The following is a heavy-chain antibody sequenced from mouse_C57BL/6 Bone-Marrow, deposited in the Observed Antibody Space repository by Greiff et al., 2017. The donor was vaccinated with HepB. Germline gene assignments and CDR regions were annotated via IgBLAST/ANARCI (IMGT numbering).Heavy chain of an antibody. D-gene: IGHD1-1*01. V-gene: IGHV1-62-2*01. Sequence: VQLQESGAELVKPGASVKLSCKASGYTFTEYTIHWVKQRSGQGLEWIGWFYPGSGSIKYNEKFKDKATLTADKSSSTVYMELSRLTSEDSAVYFCARHEDYGSSYVGWYFDVWGTGTTVTVSS. CDR1: GYTFTEYT. CDR3: ARHEDYGSSYVGWYFDV. J-gene: IGHJ1*03. CDR2: FYPGSGSI.